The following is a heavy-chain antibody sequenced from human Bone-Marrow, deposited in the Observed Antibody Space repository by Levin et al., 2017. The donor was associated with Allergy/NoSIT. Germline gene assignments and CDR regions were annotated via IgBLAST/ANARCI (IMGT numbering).Heavy chain of an antibody. D-gene: IGHD6-6*01. J-gene: IGHJ6*02. V-gene: IGHV3-13*01. CDR2: IGTASDS. CDR1: GFIVSTYD. CDR3: ARDSSRNGMDV. Sequence: HSGGSLRLSCAASGFIVSTYDIHWVRQVVGKGLEWVAEIGTASDSYYSDSLKGRFTISRENSKNSVYLQMNSLRDGDTAVYFCARDSSRNGMDVWGQGTTVTVSS.